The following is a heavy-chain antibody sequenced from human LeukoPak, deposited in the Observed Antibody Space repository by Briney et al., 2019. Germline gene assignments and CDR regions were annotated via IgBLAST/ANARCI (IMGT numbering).Heavy chain of an antibody. D-gene: IGHD2-2*01. CDR1: GFTFSSYW. Sequence: GGSLRLSCAASGFTFSSYWMHWVRQAPGKGLVWVSRINSDGSSTSYADSVKGRFTISRDNAKNTLYLQMNSLRAEDTAVYYCARVYCSSASCYSDFDYWGQGTLVTVSS. CDR3: ARVYCSSASCYSDFDY. J-gene: IGHJ4*02. V-gene: IGHV3-74*01. CDR2: INSDGSST.